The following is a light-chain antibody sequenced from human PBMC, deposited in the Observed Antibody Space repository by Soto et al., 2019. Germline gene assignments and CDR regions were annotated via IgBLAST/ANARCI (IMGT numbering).Light chain of an antibody. CDR2: GAS. CDR1: QSVNTN. J-gene: IGKJ5*01. V-gene: IGKV3-15*01. CDR3: QQYNTWPPIT. Sequence: EVVMTQSPATLSVSPGERATLSCRASQSVNTNLAWYQQKPGQVPRLLMYGASTRATGIPARFSGSGSGTEFTLTISNLQSEDFAVYYCQQYNTWPPITFGQGTRLEIK.